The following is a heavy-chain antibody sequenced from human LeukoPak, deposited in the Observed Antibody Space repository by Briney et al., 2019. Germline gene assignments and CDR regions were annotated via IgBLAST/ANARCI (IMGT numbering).Heavy chain of an antibody. V-gene: IGHV3-53*01. J-gene: IGHJ2*01. CDR1: GFTVSSNY. CDR3: ARDPGTWYFDL. Sequence: PGGSLRLSCAASGFTVSSNYMSWVRQAPGKGLEWVSVIYSGGSTYYADSVKGRFTISRDNSKNTLYLQMNSLRAADTAVYYCARDPGTWYFDLWGRGTLVTVSS. CDR2: IYSGGST.